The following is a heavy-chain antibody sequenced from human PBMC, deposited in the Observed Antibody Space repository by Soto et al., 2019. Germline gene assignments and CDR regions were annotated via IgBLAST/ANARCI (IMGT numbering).Heavy chain of an antibody. CDR2: ISGSADGT. V-gene: IGHV3-23*01. J-gene: IGHJ3*01. D-gene: IGHD3-3*01. Sequence: EVKLLESGGGLAQPGGSLRLSCVGSGFTFDSYAISCVRHAPGERLQWIAAISGSADGTDYAHTVRGRFTISRDNAKKMVHLQMDSLIVEDTAVYFCAKDTVGCYSFSSGYYTDGLDVWGQGTLVTVS. CDR3: AKDTVGCYSFSSGYYTDGLDV. CDR1: GFTFDSYA.